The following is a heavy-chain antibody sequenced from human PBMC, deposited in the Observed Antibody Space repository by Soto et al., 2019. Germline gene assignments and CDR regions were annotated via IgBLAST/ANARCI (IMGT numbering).Heavy chain of an antibody. D-gene: IGHD3-16*02. Sequence: SETLSLTCTVSGGSISSGGYYWSWIRQHPGKGLEWIGYIYYSGSTYYNPSLKSRVTISVDTSKNQFSLKLSSVTAADSVVYYCARGRGELSLYRIDYWGQGTLVTVSS. J-gene: IGHJ4*02. V-gene: IGHV4-31*03. CDR2: IYYSGST. CDR1: GGSISSGGYY. CDR3: ARGRGELSLYRIDY.